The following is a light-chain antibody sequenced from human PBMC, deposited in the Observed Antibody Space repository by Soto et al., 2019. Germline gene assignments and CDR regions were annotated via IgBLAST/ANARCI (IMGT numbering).Light chain of an antibody. V-gene: IGKV1-5*01. CDR3: QQYNSYGLT. J-gene: IGKJ4*01. CDR2: DAS. CDR1: QSISSW. Sequence: DIQMTQSPSTLSASVGDRTTITCRASQSISSWLAWYQQKPGKAPKLLIYDASSLESGVPSRFSGSGSGTEFTLTVSSVQPDDFATYYCQQYNSYGLTFGGGTKVESK.